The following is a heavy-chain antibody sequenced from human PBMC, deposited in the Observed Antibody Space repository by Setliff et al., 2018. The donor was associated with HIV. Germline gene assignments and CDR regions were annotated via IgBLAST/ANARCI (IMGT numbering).Heavy chain of an antibody. CDR2: IIPILGVA. D-gene: IGHD3-3*01. CDR1: RSTFNSHT. J-gene: IGHJ6*03. CDR3: VRGVQSPPHYSYYYMDV. V-gene: IGHV1-69*02. Sequence: ASVKVSCKASRSTFNSHTINWVRQAPGQGLDWMGRIIPILGVANYAKRFQGKVTITADKSTSTAYMELTSLRFDDTAMYYCVRGVQSPPHYSYYYMDVWGEGTMVTVSS.